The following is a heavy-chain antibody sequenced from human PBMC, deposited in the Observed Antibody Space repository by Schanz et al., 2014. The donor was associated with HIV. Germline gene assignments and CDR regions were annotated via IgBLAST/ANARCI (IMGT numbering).Heavy chain of an antibody. CDR3: ATLETGATYYYYYYMDV. CDR2: KWNDGRNK. D-gene: IGHD7-27*01. CDR1: GFTFNNYA. J-gene: IGHJ6*02. Sequence: QVQLVESGGGVVQPGGSLRLSCVASGFTFNNYAMTWVRQAPGRGGGWGAVKWNDGRNKSYADSVKGRFTSSRDNSKKTLYLQMNSLRAEDTAVYYCATLETGATYYYYYYMDVWGQGTTVTVSS. V-gene: IGHV3-33*08.